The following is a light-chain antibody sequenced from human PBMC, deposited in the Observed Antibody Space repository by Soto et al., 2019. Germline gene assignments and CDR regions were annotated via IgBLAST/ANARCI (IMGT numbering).Light chain of an antibody. CDR1: QGIRNA. CDR2: AAS. J-gene: IGKJ3*01. CDR3: LQDYNYPFT. V-gene: IGKV1-6*01. Sequence: AIQMTQSPSSLSASVGDRVTITCRASQGIRNALGWYQQKPVKAPKLLIYAASSLQSGVPSRFSGSGSGTDFTLTIKSLQPEDLDTYYCLQDYNYPFTFGHGTKVDIK.